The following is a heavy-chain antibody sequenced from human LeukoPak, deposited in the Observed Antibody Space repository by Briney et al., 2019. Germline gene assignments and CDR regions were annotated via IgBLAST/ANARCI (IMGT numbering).Heavy chain of an antibody. D-gene: IGHD4-11*01. Sequence: PSETLSLTCTVSGGSINSYYWSWIRQPPGKGLEWIGYIYYSGSTNYNPSLKSRVTISVDTSRNQFSLKLSSVTAADTAVYYCARHLRVTSWVMDVWGQGTTVTVSS. CDR2: IYYSGST. J-gene: IGHJ6*02. CDR1: GGSINSYY. V-gene: IGHV4-59*08. CDR3: ARHLRVTSWVMDV.